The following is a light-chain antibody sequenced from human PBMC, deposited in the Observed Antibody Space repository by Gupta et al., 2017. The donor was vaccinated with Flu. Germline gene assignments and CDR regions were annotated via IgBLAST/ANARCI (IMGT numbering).Light chain of an antibody. CDR1: SSNIGRNT. Sequence: SVLAQPPAASGTPGKRVTLACSGSSSNIGRNTVNWYQQLPGTAPKLLIYGNNQRPSGVPDRFSGSRSGTSASLAISGLQAEDEADYYCTAWDDSLNGHSVFGTGTKVTVL. CDR3: TAWDDSLNGHSV. CDR2: GNN. J-gene: IGLJ1*01. V-gene: IGLV1-44*01.